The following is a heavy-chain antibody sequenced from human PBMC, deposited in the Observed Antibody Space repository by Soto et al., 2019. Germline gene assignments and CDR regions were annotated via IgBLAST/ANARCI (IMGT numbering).Heavy chain of an antibody. CDR2: IAYDGSQR. CDR1: GFTCTTHG. J-gene: IGHJ4*02. CDR3: AKDRGGSWTFDY. D-gene: IGHD6-13*01. Sequence: QVQLVESGGGVVQPGSSLSLSCAASGFTCTTHGMHWVRQSPGKGLEWVAGIAYDGSQRNYGDPVKGRFFVSRHNPKKTVSLQMNSLRDEDTAVYFCAKDRGGSWTFDYWGQGILVIVSS. V-gene: IGHV3-30*18.